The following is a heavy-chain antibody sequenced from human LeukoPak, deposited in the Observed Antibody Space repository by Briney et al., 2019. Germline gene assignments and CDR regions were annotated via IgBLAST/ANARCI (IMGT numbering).Heavy chain of an antibody. CDR2: INPNSGDT. Sequence: GASVKVSCKASGYTFTGYYMHWVRQAPGQGLEWMGWINPNSGDTNYAQKFQGRVTMTSDTSISTAYMELSRLRSDDTAFYYCARGGSGSHDNLLFDYWGQGALATVSS. D-gene: IGHD3-10*01. J-gene: IGHJ4*02. CDR1: GYTFTGYY. V-gene: IGHV1-2*02. CDR3: ARGGSGSHDNLLFDY.